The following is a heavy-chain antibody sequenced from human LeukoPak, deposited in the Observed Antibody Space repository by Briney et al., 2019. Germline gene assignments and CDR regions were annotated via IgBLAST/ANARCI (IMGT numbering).Heavy chain of an antibody. V-gene: IGHV3-20*04. CDR2: INWNGGST. CDR3: ARDSSYYYYYMDV. Sequence: GGSLRLSCAASGFTFDDYGMSWVRQAPGEGLEWVSGINWNGGSTGYADSVKGRFTISRDNAKNSLYLQMNSLRAEDTALYYCARDSSYYYYYMDVWGKGTTVTVSS. J-gene: IGHJ6*03. CDR1: GFTFDDYG.